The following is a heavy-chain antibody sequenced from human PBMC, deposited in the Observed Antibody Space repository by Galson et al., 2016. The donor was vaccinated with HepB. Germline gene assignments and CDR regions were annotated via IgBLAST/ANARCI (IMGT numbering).Heavy chain of an antibody. CDR2: INHSGNT. CDR3: ARGTYYDSATRFDH. D-gene: IGHD5-12*01. Sequence: SETLSLTCAVFGETFNGYYWTWIRQPPGKGLEWIGEINHSGNTNYNPSLKSHVNLSVDMSKKQISLELTSVTAADTAIYFCARGTYYDSATRFDHWGQGSLVTVAS. V-gene: IGHV4-34*01. J-gene: IGHJ5*02. CDR1: GETFNGYY.